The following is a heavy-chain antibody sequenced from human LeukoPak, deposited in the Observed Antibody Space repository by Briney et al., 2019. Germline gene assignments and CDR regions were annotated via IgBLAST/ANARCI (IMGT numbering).Heavy chain of an antibody. Sequence: PGGSLRLSCAASGFTFSSCGMHWVRQAPGKGLEWVAVISYDGSNKCYADSVKGRFTISRDNSKNTLFLEMNSLRAEDTAVYYCAKALTSGWYLDAFNIWGQGTMVTVSS. CDR3: AKALTSGWYLDAFNI. D-gene: IGHD6-19*01. CDR2: ISYDGSNK. CDR1: GFTFSSCG. J-gene: IGHJ3*02. V-gene: IGHV3-30*18.